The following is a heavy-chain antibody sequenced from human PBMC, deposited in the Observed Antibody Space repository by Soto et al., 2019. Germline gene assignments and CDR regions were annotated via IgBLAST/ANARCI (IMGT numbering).Heavy chain of an antibody. CDR2: ISGSGDST. CDR3: AKERRRVWIFDY. CDR1: GFTFSTYA. V-gene: IGHV3-23*01. D-gene: IGHD1-1*01. J-gene: IGHJ4*02. Sequence: EVQLLESGGGLVQPGGSLRLSCAASGFTFSTYAMSWVRQAPGKGLAWVSGISGSGDSTYYADSVKGRFTVSRDNSKNTLYLQRNSLRAADTAVFYCAKERRRVWIFDYWGQGTLVTVAS.